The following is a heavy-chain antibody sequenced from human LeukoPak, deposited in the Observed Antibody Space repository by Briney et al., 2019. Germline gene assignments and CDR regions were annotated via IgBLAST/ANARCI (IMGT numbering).Heavy chain of an antibody. CDR2: INPNSGGT. CDR3: ARAYCGGDCFRDWFDP. V-gene: IGHV1-2*02. D-gene: IGHD2-21*02. CDR1: GYTLSSYG. J-gene: IGHJ5*02. Sequence: ASVKVSCKASGYTLSSYGISWVRQAPGQGLEWMGWINPNSGGTNYAQKFQGRVTMTRDTSISTAYMELSRLRSDDTAVYYCARAYCGGDCFRDWFDPWGQGTLVTVSS.